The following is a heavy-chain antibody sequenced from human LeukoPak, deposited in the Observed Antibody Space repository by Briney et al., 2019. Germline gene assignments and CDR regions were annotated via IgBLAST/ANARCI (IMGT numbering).Heavy chain of an antibody. CDR3: ARVLY. Sequence: GSSVKVSCKASGGTFITYSISWVRQAPGQGLEWMGRIIPVVGVINYAQTFQGRVTISADKATNTAYMELTNLTSDDTAIYYCARVLYWGQGTLVTVSS. CDR2: IIPVVGVI. J-gene: IGHJ4*02. V-gene: IGHV1-69*04. CDR1: GGTFITYS.